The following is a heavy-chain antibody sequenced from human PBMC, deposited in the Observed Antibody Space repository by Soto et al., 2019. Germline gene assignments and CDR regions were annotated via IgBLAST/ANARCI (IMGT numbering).Heavy chain of an antibody. CDR3: ARGSGKDIVVVPAAIRVVALDV. Sequence: GASVKVSCKASGYTFTSYGISWVREAPGQGLEWMGWISAYNGNTNYAQKLQGRVTMTTDTSTSTAYMELRSLRSDDTAVYYCARGSGKDIVVVPAAIRVVALDVWGQGTTVTVS. J-gene: IGHJ6*02. CDR1: GYTFTSYG. V-gene: IGHV1-18*04. CDR2: ISAYNGNT. D-gene: IGHD2-2*02.